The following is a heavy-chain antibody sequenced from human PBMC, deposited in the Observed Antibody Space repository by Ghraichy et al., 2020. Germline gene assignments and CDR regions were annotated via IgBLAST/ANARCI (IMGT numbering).Heavy chain of an antibody. J-gene: IGHJ4*02. D-gene: IGHD2-15*01. CDR1: GFTFSTYS. CDR3: ARDRFLGYCSGGSCYSIDY. CDR2: ISSSSSTI. Sequence: LSLTCAASGFTFSTYSMNWVRQAPGKGLEWVSYISSSSSTIYYADSVKGRFTISRDNAKNSLYLQMNSLRDEDTAVYYCARDRFLGYCSGGSCYSIDYWVQGTLVTVSS. V-gene: IGHV3-48*02.